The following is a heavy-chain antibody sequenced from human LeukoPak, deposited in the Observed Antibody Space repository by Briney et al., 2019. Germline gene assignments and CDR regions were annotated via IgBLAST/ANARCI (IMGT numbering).Heavy chain of an antibody. CDR2: TYYRSKWSS. J-gene: IGHJ5*02. CDR3: ARDADSSSEWGPFDP. CDR1: GDSVSSSAS. V-gene: IGHV6-1*01. Sequence: SQTLSLTRAISGDSVSSSASWNWIRQSPSRGLEWLGRTYYRSKWSSDYATSVKSRITINADTSKNQFSLQLSSVIPEDTAVYYCARDADSSSEWGPFDPWGQGTLVTVSS. D-gene: IGHD6-6*01.